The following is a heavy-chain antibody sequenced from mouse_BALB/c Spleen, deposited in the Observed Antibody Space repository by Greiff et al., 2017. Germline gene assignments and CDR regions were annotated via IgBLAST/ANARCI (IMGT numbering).Heavy chain of an antibody. D-gene: IGHD1-1*01. J-gene: IGHJ2*01. V-gene: IGHV5-6*01. CDR2: ISSGGSYT. CDR1: GFTFSSYG. CDR3: ARDYGSSYDCDY. Sequence: EVKLVESGGDLVKPGGSLKLSCAASGFTFSSYGMSWVRQTPDKRLEWVATISSGGSYTYYPDSVKGRFTISRDNAKNTLYLQMSSLKSEDTAMYYCARDYGSSYDCDYWGQGTTLTVSS.